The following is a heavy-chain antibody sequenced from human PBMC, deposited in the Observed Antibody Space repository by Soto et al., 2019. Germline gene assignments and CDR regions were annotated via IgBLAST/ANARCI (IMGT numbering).Heavy chain of an antibody. CDR3: ARGSGTVYPGGYFQH. Sequence: QVQLVQSGAEVKKPGASVKVSCKASGYTFTSYYMHWVRQAPGQGLEWMGIINPSGGSTSYAQKFEGGVTMTRDTYTSTGYMERSSLRSEDTAVYYWARGSGTVYPGGYFQHGGQGTLVTVSS. J-gene: IGHJ1*01. CDR1: GYTFTSYY. CDR2: INPSGGST. V-gene: IGHV1-46*01. D-gene: IGHD2-2*02.